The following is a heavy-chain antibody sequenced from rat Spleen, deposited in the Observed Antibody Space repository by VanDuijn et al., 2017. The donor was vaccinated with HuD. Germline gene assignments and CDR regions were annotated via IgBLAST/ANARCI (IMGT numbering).Heavy chain of an antibody. CDR3: ARQINYRLGSLDY. D-gene: IGHD1-10*01. CDR1: GFTFSDYY. J-gene: IGHJ2*01. V-gene: IGHV5-7*01. CDR2: ISYDGSNT. Sequence: EVQLVESDGGLVQPGRSLKLSCAASGFTFSDYYMAWVRQAPKKGLEWVATISYDGSNTYYRDSVKGRFTISRDNAKSTLYLQMDSLRSEDTATYYCARQINYRLGSLDYWGQGVMVTVSS.